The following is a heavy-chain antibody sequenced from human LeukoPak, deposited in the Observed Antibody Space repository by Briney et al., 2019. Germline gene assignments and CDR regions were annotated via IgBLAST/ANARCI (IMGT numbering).Heavy chain of an antibody. D-gene: IGHD3-22*01. J-gene: IGHJ4*01. CDR1: GYTFTGYY. CDR3: VPATSGYHSFYFDY. Sequence: ASVKVSCKTSGYTFTGYYMHWVRQAPGQGLEWIGWINPNNGATHYAQKFQGRVTMTRDTSISTAYVEVSRLISDDTAIYYCVPATSGYHSFYFDYWGQGTLLPVYS. CDR2: INPNNGAT. V-gene: IGHV1-2*02.